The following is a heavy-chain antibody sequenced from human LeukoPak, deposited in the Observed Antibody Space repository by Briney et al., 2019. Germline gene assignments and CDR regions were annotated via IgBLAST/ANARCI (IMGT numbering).Heavy chain of an antibody. Sequence: PGGSLRLSCAASGFTFSNAWMSWVRQAPGKGLEWVGRIKSKTDGGTTDYAAPVKGRFTISRDDSKNTLYLQMNSLKTEDTAVYYCTTVSVVVITATRGGYWGQGTLVTVSS. J-gene: IGHJ4*02. CDR2: IKSKTDGGTT. CDR3: TTVSVVVITATRGGY. CDR1: GFTFSNAW. D-gene: IGHD2-15*01. V-gene: IGHV3-15*01.